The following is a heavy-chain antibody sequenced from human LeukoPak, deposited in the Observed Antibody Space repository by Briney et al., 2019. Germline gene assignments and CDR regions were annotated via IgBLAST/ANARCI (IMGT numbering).Heavy chain of an antibody. CDR3: ATAKEKYYYDSSGPFDY. Sequence: ASVKVSCKASGYTFTSYYMHWVRQAPGQGLEWMGIINPSGGSTSYAQKFQGRVTMTRDMSTSTVYMELSSLRSEDTAVYYCATAKEKYYYDSSGPFDYWGQGTLVTVSS. CDR1: GYTFTSYY. CDR2: INPSGGST. J-gene: IGHJ4*02. D-gene: IGHD3-22*01. V-gene: IGHV1-46*01.